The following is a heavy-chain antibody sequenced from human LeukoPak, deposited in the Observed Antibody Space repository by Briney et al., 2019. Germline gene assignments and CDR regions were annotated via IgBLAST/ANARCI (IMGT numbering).Heavy chain of an antibody. CDR2: ITSSSYI. V-gene: IGHV3-21*01. J-gene: IGHJ6*02. CDR1: GFTFSSYS. CDR3: ARYRHMVRGVIIEDYYGMDV. D-gene: IGHD3-10*01. Sequence: GGSLRLSCAASGFTFSSYSMYWVRQAPGKGLEWVSAITSSSYIFYADSVKGRFTISRGNAKNSLYLQMNSLRAEDTAVYYCARYRHMVRGVIIEDYYGMDVWGQGTTVTVSS.